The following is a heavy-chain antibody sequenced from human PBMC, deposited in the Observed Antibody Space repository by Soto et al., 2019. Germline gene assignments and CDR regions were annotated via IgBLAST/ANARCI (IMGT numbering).Heavy chain of an antibody. CDR1: GGTFSSYT. Sequence: QVQLVQSGAEVKKPGSSVKVSCKASGGTFSSYTISWVRQAPGQGLEWMGRIIPILGIANYAQKFQGRVTITADKSTSTAYMELSRLRSEDTAVYYCARSSRSSSGFDYWGQGTLVTVSS. D-gene: IGHD6-6*01. J-gene: IGHJ4*02. CDR2: IIPILGIA. V-gene: IGHV1-69*02. CDR3: ARSSRSSSGFDY.